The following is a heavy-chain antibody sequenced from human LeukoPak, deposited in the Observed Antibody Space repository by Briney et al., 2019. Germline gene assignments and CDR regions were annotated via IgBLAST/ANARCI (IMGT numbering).Heavy chain of an antibody. Sequence: PSETLSLTCSVSGGSISTYYWRWIRQLPGKGLEWIGYIYYTGTTNYNPSLRSRVTISVDTSRNQFSLRLSSVTAADTAVYYCAREDPQTTVPEGMDVWGHGTTVIVSS. CDR3: AREDPQTTVPEGMDV. CDR2: IYYTGTT. CDR1: GGSISTYY. V-gene: IGHV4-59*01. D-gene: IGHD4-17*01. J-gene: IGHJ6*02.